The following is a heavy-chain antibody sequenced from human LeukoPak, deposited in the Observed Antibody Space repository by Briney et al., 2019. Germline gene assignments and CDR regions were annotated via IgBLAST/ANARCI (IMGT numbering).Heavy chain of an antibody. V-gene: IGHV4-39*01. CDR1: GGSISSSSYY. D-gene: IGHD6-19*01. CDR2: IYYSGST. Sequence: PSQTLSLTCAVSGGSISSSSYYWGWIRQPPGKGLEWIGSIYYSGSTYYNPSLKSRVTISVDTSKNQFSLKLSSVTAADTAVYYCAAVAGTHFDYWGQGTLVTVSS. CDR3: AAVAGTHFDY. J-gene: IGHJ4*02.